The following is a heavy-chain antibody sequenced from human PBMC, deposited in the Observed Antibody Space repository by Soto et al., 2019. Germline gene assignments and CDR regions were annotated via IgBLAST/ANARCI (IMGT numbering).Heavy chain of an antibody. CDR1: GSSISTSRSY. D-gene: IGHD2-21*01. Sequence: QLQLLESGPGLVKASETLSLTCSVSGSSISTSRSYWAWIRQPPGKGLEWLANIFYSGSTFYNPSLASRVSVSVDTSKNEFSLKLRSVTAADTAVYYCARQPTTGDTDLWFDPWGQGTLVTVSS. J-gene: IGHJ5*02. CDR3: ARQPTTGDTDLWFDP. V-gene: IGHV4-39*01. CDR2: IFYSGST.